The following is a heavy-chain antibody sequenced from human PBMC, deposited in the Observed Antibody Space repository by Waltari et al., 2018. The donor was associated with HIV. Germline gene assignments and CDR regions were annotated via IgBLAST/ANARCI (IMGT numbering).Heavy chain of an antibody. Sequence: EVQLVESGGGLVKPGGSLRLSCAASGFTFSTYSMHWVRQAPRKGVGLVSSISSSSTYIYYADSVKGRFTISRDNAKNSLYLQMNSLRAEDTAVYFCARGTYYYDSSGYYDNLPFDYWGQGTLVTVSS. J-gene: IGHJ4*02. CDR3: ARGTYYYDSSGYYDNLPFDY. V-gene: IGHV3-21*01. CDR1: GFTFSTYS. D-gene: IGHD3-22*01. CDR2: ISSSSTYI.